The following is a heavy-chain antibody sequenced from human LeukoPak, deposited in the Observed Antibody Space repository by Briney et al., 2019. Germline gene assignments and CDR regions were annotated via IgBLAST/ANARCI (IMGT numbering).Heavy chain of an antibody. CDR2: IYLRGTT. J-gene: IGHJ4*02. CDR1: RGSISTYY. CDR3: TRDPTSWAGFFDY. D-gene: IGHD2-2*01. Sequence: KTSETLSLTCTVSRGSISTYYWTWIRQRPGKGLEWIGYIYLRGTTSYNPSLKRRVTISVDTSKNVLSLNLKSVPAADTALYYCTRDPTSWAGFFDYWGQGIPVTVSS. V-gene: IGHV4-59*01.